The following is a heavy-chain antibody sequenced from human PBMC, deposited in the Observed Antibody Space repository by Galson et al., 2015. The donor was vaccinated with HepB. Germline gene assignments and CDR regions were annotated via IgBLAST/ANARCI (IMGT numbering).Heavy chain of an antibody. CDR3: ARERRRGYSSGWGHAY. D-gene: IGHD6-19*01. CDR2: ISVGSGRP. J-gene: IGHJ4*02. V-gene: IGHV1-18*01. CDR1: GYLFGTYG. Sequence: SVKVSCKASGYLFGTYGVSWVRQAPGQGPEWMGWISVGSGRPNYAQNLEGRVSVTMDKPSSTVYMELRSLTPDDTAIYYCARERRRGYSSGWGHAYWGQGTLVTVSS.